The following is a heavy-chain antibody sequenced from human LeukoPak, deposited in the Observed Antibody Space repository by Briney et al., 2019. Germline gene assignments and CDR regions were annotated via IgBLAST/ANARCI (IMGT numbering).Heavy chain of an antibody. V-gene: IGHV4-39*07. CDR3: ASLLSSIAARDDY. CDR1: GGSISSSSNY. Sequence: PSETLSLTCTVSGGSISSSSNYWGWIRQPPGKGLEWIGSIYYSGSTYYNPSLKSRVTISVDTSKNQFSLKLSSVTAADTAVYYCASLLSSIAARDDYWGQGTLVTVSS. CDR2: IYYSGST. D-gene: IGHD6-6*01. J-gene: IGHJ4*02.